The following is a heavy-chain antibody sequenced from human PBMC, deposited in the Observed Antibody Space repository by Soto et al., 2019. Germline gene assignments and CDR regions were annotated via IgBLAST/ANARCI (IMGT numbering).Heavy chain of an antibody. J-gene: IGHJ4*02. Sequence: EVLLLESGGALVQPGGSLRLSCAASGFTFSSYAMSWVRQAPGKGLEWVSIISDSGGSTYYADFVKGRFTISRDNSKNTLFLHMNSLRAEDTAVYFCAKTHTGWYRGIDYWGQGTLVTVSS. D-gene: IGHD6-19*01. CDR3: AKTHTGWYRGIDY. V-gene: IGHV3-23*01. CDR2: ISDSGGST. CDR1: GFTFSSYA.